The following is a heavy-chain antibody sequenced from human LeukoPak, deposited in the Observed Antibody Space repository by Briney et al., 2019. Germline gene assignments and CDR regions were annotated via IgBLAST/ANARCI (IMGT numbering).Heavy chain of an antibody. J-gene: IGHJ4*02. CDR2: ISAYDGKR. Sequence: ASVNVSCKASGYGVNKYGITWVRQAPGQDLEWMEWISAYDGKRDFAQRFHDRLTMTTDTSTSTAYMELRNLRSDDTAIYYCSRVDYSDFGGSLHWGQGTLVTVSS. CDR3: SRVDYSDFGGSLH. D-gene: IGHD4-11*01. V-gene: IGHV1-18*01. CDR1: GYGVNKYG.